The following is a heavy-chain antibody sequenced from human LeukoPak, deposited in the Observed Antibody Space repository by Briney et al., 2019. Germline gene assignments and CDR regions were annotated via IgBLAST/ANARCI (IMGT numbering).Heavy chain of an antibody. CDR2: ISAYNGNT. Sequence: ASVKVSCKASGYTFTSYDINWVRQAPGQGLEWMGWISAYNGNTNYAQKLQGRVTMTTDTSTSTAYMELRSLRSDDTAVYYCASQRIAATVAEYFQHWGQGTLVTVSS. CDR1: GYTFTSYD. V-gene: IGHV1-18*01. J-gene: IGHJ1*01. D-gene: IGHD6-13*01. CDR3: ASQRIAATVAEYFQH.